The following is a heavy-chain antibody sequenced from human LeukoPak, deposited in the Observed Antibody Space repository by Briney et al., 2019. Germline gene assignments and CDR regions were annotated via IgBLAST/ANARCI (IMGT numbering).Heavy chain of an antibody. CDR2: INTNTGNP. CDR1: GYTFTSYA. J-gene: IGHJ4*02. D-gene: IGHD3-10*01. CDR3: ARGAELLWFGATLPSRRNYFDY. Sequence: ASVKVSCKASGYTFTSYAMNWVRQAPGQGLEWMGWINTNTGNPTYAQGFTGRFVFSLDTSVSTAYLQISSLKAEDTAVYYCARGAELLWFGATLPSRRNYFDYWGQGTLVTVSS. V-gene: IGHV7-4-1*02.